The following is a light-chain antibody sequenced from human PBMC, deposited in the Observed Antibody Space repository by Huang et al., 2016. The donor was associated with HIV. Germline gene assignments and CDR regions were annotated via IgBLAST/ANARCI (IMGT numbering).Light chain of an antibody. J-gene: IGKJ5*01. Sequence: DIVMTQSPLSLPVTPGDPASISCKSSQSLLHSNGYNYLDWYLQNPGQSPQLLISLGSSRASGVPDRFSGSGSGTDFTLKISRVEAEDVGVYYCMQALETPITFGQGTRLEIK. CDR2: LGS. CDR1: QSLLHSNGYNY. V-gene: IGKV2-28*01. CDR3: MQALETPIT.